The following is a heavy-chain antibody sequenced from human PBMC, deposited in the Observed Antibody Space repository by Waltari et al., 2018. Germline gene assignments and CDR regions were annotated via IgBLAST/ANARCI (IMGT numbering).Heavy chain of an antibody. CDR3: ARSAYFDTKDYSIDY. J-gene: IGHJ4*02. D-gene: IGHD3-22*01. CDR2: IWYDGSNK. CDR1: GFTFKNYG. Sequence: QVQLVESGGGVVQPGTSLRLSCTPSGFTFKNYGTHWVRQVPGKGPEWVAIIWYDGSNKYYADSLKGRFTISRDKSNNMAYLQMNSLRVDDSATYHCARSAYFDTKDYSIDYWGQGTLVTVSS. V-gene: IGHV3-33*01.